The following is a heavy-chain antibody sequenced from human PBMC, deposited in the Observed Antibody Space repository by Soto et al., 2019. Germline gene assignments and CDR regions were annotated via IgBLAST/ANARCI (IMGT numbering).Heavy chain of an antibody. J-gene: IGHJ5*02. CDR2: IDWDDDK. Sequence: SGPPLVNPTQTLTLTCTFSGFSLSTSGMRVSWIRQPPGKALGWLARIDWDDDKFYSTSLKTRLPISKDTSKKQVVLTMTNMEPVDTATYYCARGSYCSSTSCHDWFDPWGQGTMVTVSS. CDR1: GFSLSTSGMR. CDR3: ARGSYCSSTSCHDWFDP. V-gene: IGHV2-70*04. D-gene: IGHD2-2*01.